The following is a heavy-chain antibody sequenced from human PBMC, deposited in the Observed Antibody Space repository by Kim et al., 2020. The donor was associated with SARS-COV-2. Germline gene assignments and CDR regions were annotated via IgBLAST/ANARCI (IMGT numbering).Heavy chain of an antibody. D-gene: IGHD6-19*01. J-gene: IGHJ3*02. Sequence: SETLSLTCAVSGGSISSSNWWSWVRQPPGKGLEWIGEIYHSGSTNYNPSLKSRVTISVDKSKNQFSLKLSSVTAADTAVYYCAREGSGPPAKSDAFDIWGQGTMVTVSS. CDR1: GGSISSSNW. CDR2: IYHSGST. V-gene: IGHV4-4*02. CDR3: AREGSGPPAKSDAFDI.